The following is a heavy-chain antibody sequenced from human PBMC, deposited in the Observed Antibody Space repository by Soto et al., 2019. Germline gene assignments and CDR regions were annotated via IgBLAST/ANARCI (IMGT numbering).Heavy chain of an antibody. CDR1: GYRFTSYW. CDR2: ISPSDSDT. D-gene: IGHD3-22*01. Sequence: GESLKISCRTSGYRFTSYWIAWVRQMPGKGLEWMGIISPSDSDTRYSPSFQGQVTISADRSTSTVFLQWASLKASDTAVYFCARKDKSGYFNWFDPWGQGTLVTVSS. J-gene: IGHJ5*02. V-gene: IGHV5-51*01. CDR3: ARKDKSGYFNWFDP.